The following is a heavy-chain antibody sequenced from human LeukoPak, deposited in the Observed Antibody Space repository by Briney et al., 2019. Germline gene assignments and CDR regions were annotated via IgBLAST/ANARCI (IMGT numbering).Heavy chain of an antibody. CDR2: IKQDENAK. V-gene: IGHV3-7*05. J-gene: IGHJ4*02. CDR1: GFTFSSYW. Sequence: GGSMRLSCAASGFTFSSYWMSWVRQAPGKGLEWVANIKQDENAKYYVDSVKGRFTVSQDNAKNSVYLQMNSLRAEDTAMYYCARESGFGLWGQGTLVTVSS. CDR3: ARESGFGL. D-gene: IGHD3-3*01.